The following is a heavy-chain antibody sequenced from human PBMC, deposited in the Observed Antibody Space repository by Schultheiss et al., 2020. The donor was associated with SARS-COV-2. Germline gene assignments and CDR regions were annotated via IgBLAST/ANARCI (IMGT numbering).Heavy chain of an antibody. CDR2: IWYDGSNK. J-gene: IGHJ4*02. Sequence: GGSLRLSCAASGFTFSSYGMHWVRQAPGKGLEWVAVIWYDGSNKYYADSVKGRFTISRDNSKNTLYLQMNSLRAEDTAVYYCTRLDTVTHGRTFDYWGQGTLVTVSS. V-gene: IGHV3-33*01. CDR1: GFTFSSYG. D-gene: IGHD4-17*01. CDR3: TRLDTVTHGRTFDY.